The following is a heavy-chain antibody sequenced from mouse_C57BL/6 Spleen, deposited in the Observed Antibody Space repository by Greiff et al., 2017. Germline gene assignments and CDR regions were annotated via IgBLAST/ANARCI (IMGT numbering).Heavy chain of an antibody. Sequence: VQLQQSGTVLARPGASVKMSCKTSGYTFTSYWMHWVKQRPGQGLEWIGAIYPGNSDTSYNQKFKGKDKLTAVTSASTAYMELSSLTNEDYAVYYCTRFIDYDYDDGSWFAYWGQGTLVTVSA. CDR2: IYPGNSDT. V-gene: IGHV1-5*01. D-gene: IGHD2-4*01. CDR3: TRFIDYDYDDGSWFAY. CDR1: GYTFTSYW. J-gene: IGHJ3*01.